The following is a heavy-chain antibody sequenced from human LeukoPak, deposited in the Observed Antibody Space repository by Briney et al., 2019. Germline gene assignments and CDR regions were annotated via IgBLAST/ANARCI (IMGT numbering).Heavy chain of an antibody. CDR3: ASPFRVVVDV. D-gene: IGHD2-2*01. Sequence: GGPLRLSCAASGFTFSNYWMTWVRQAPGKGLEWVANIKQDGSEKYYVDSVKGRFTISRDNAKNSLFLQMNSLGVEDTAVYYCASPFRVVVDVWGRGTLVTVSS. CDR2: IKQDGSEK. J-gene: IGHJ2*01. CDR1: GFTFSNYW. V-gene: IGHV3-7*01.